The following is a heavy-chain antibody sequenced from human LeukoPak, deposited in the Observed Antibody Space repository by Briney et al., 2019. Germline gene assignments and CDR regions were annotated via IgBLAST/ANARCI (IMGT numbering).Heavy chain of an antibody. CDR2: INHSGST. J-gene: IGHJ3*02. Sequence: SETLSLTCAVYGGSFSGYYWSWIRQPPGKGLEWIGEINHSGSTNYNPSLKSRVTISVDTSKNQFSLKLSSVTAADTAVYYCARNRMVGDAFDIWGQGTMVTVSS. D-gene: IGHD3-10*01. CDR1: GGSFSGYY. V-gene: IGHV4-34*01. CDR3: ARNRMVGDAFDI.